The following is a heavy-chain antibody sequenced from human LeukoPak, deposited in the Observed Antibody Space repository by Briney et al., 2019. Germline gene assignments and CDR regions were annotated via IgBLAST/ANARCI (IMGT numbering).Heavy chain of an antibody. J-gene: IGHJ4*02. CDR3: ARAGSLWFGESKFDY. D-gene: IGHD3-10*01. CDR2: INQDGSEK. CDR1: GFTFSSSW. V-gene: IGHV3-7*01. Sequence: GGSLRLSCAASGFTFSSSWMNWVRQAPGKGLEWVANINQDGSEKYYVDSMKGRFTISRDNAKNSLYLQMNSLRAEDTAVYYCARAGSLWFGESKFDYWGQGTLVTVSS.